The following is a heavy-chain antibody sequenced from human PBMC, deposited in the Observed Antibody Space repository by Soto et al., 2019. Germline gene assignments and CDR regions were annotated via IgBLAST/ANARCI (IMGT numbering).Heavy chain of an antibody. Sequence: PSETLSLTCTVSGGSISSGGYYWSWIRQHPGKGLEWIGYIYYSGSTYYNPSLKSRVTISVDTSKNQFSLKPSSVTAADTAVYYCARDLVRFGELGWSYYYYGMDVWGQGTTVTVSS. D-gene: IGHD3-10*01. CDR2: IYYSGST. J-gene: IGHJ6*02. CDR3: ARDLVRFGELGWSYYYYGMDV. CDR1: GGSISSGGYY. V-gene: IGHV4-31*03.